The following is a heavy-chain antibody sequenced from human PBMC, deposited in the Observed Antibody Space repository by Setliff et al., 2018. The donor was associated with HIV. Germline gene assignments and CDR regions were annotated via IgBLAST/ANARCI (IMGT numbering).Heavy chain of an antibody. V-gene: IGHV1-2*06. J-gene: IGHJ6*03. D-gene: IGHD2-15*01. Sequence: GASVKVSCKASGYTFTGYFIHWVRQATGQGLEWMGRINPNNGATRVAEEFKGRVTMTRDMSISTAYMELSGLTSDDTAVYYCAGVPCSGGNCYRPPDHYYMDVWGKGTTVTVSS. CDR1: GYTFTGYF. CDR2: INPNNGAT. CDR3: AGVPCSGGNCYRPPDHYYMDV.